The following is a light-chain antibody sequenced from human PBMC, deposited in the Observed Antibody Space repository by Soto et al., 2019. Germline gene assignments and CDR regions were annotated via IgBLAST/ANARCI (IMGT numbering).Light chain of an antibody. CDR3: CSYAGITTYYV. J-gene: IGLJ1*01. CDR2: GGT. CDR1: SSDVGSYNL. V-gene: IGLV2-23*01. Sequence: QLVLTQPASVSGSPGQSITISCTGTSSDVGSYNLVSWYQQHPGEAPKLMIYGGTKRPSGVSNRFSGSKSGNTASLTISGLQAEDEADYYCCSYAGITTYYVFGTGTKVTVL.